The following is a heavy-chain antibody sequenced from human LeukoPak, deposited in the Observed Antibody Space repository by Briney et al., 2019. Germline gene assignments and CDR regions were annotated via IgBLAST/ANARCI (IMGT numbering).Heavy chain of an antibody. CDR3: AKATYYYGSGIYYTGYYYYYGMDV. J-gene: IGHJ6*02. Sequence: PGGSLRLSCAASGFTFSSYAMSWVRQAPGKGLEWVAVISYDGSNKYYADSVKGRFTISRDNSKNTLYLQMNSLRAEDTAVYYCAKATYYYGSGIYYTGYYYYYGMDVWGQGTTVTVSS. CDR1: GFTFSSYA. CDR2: ISYDGSNK. V-gene: IGHV3-30*18. D-gene: IGHD3-10*01.